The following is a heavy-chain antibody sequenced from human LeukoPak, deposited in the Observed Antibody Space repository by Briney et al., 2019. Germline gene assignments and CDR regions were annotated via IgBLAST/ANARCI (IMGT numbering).Heavy chain of an antibody. CDR3: AKDGAAPGPHLSFYYCYGMDV. CDR2: ITNNGGYT. V-gene: IGHV3-23*01. J-gene: IGHJ6*02. D-gene: IGHD6-13*01. Sequence: GGSLRLSCAASGFTLSSSAISWVGQDPGKGVEWVSAITNNGGYTYYADSVQGRFTISRDNSKSTLCLQMNSLRAEDTAVYYCAKDGAAPGPHLSFYYCYGMDVWGQGTTVTV. CDR1: GFTLSSSA.